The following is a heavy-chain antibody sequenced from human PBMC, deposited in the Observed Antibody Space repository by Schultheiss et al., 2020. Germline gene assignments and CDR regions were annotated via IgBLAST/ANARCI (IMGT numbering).Heavy chain of an antibody. J-gene: IGHJ4*02. CDR3: ARCWDDYGDYYYFDY. CDR1: GGSISSYY. V-gene: IGHV4-4*07. Sequence: SETLSLTCTVSGGSISSYYWSWIRQPAGKGLEWIGRIYTSGSTNYNPSLKSRVTMSVDTSKNQFSLKLSSVTAADTAVYYCARCWDDYGDYYYFDYWGQGTLVTVSS. D-gene: IGHD4-17*01. CDR2: IYTSGST.